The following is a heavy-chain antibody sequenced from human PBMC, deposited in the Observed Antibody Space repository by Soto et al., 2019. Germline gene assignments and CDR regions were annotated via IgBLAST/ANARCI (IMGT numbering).Heavy chain of an antibody. CDR1: GFTFSSYW. Sequence: EVQLVESGGGLVQPGGSLRLTCAASGFTFSSYWMHWVRQVPGKWLVWVSRINSDGTMTNYPNFVKGRLTISRDNAKNRLFLQMNGLGVEDTGVYYCVLEGYGGVLCNTPWGHGVPVTVSS. J-gene: IGHJ5*02. CDR2: INSDGTMT. D-gene: IGHD2-8*02. CDR3: VLEGYGGVLCNTP. V-gene: IGHV3-74*01.